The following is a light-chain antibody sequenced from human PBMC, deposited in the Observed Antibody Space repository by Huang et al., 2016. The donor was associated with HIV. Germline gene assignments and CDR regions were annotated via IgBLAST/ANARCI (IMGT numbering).Light chain of an antibody. CDR2: ATS. V-gene: IGKV1-39*01. CDR3: QQTYTTPWT. Sequence: DIQLTQSPSSLSASVGGRVTVACRASQSISSYLNWYQQKPGNAPKLLISATSSLESGVPSRFSGRGTGTTFILTISDLQPEDFASYYCQQTYTTPWTFGQGTKVEIK. CDR1: QSISSY. J-gene: IGKJ1*01.